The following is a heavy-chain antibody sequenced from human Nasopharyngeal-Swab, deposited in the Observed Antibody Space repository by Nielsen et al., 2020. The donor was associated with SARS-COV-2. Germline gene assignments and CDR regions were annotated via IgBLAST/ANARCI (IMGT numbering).Heavy chain of an antibody. CDR3: AREWEPELTRQTFYYYYGMDV. Sequence: VKVPCKASAYTFTSYYMHWVRQAPGQGLEWMGIINPSGGSTSYAQKFQGRVTMTRDTSTSTVYMELSSLRSEDTAVYYCAREWEPELTRQTFYYYYGMDVWGQGATVTVSS. CDR1: AYTFTSYY. V-gene: IGHV1-46*01. J-gene: IGHJ6*02. CDR2: INPSGGST. D-gene: IGHD1-14*01.